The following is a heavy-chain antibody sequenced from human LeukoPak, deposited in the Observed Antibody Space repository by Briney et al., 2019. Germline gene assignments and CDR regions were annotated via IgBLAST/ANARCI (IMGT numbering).Heavy chain of an antibody. CDR1: GFTFSSYS. CDR2: ISSSSSSK. Sequence: GGSLRLSCAASGFTFSSYSMNWVRQAPGKGLEWVSYISSSSSSKYYADSVKGRFTIPRDNAKNSLYLQMNSLRADDTAVYYCARVQGGWYYFDYWGQGTLVTVSS. D-gene: IGHD2-15*01. V-gene: IGHV3-21*05. J-gene: IGHJ4*02. CDR3: ARVQGGWYYFDY.